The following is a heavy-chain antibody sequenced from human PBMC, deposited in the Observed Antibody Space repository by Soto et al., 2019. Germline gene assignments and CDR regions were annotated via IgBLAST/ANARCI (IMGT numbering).Heavy chain of an antibody. D-gene: IGHD2-2*02. Sequence: ASVKVSCKASGYTFTSYYMHWVRQAPGQGLEWMGMINPSGGSTSYAQKFQGRVTMTRDTSTSTVYMELSSLRSEDTAVYYCARDPPCSSTSCYKGYFDYWGQGTLVTVSS. V-gene: IGHV1-46*01. CDR2: INPSGGST. CDR1: GYTFTSYY. J-gene: IGHJ4*02. CDR3: ARDPPCSSTSCYKGYFDY.